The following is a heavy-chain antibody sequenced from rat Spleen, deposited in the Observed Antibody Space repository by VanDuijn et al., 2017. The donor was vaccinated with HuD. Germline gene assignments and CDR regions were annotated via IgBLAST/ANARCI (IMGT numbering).Heavy chain of an antibody. CDR3: TTVGY. Sequence: QVQLKESGPGLVQPSQTLSLTCTVSGFSLTSYHVSWVRQPPGKGLEWIAAISSGGSTYYNSALKSRLSISRDTSKIQVFLKMNRLQAEDTAIYFCTTVGYWGQGVMVTVSS. J-gene: IGHJ2*01. CDR2: ISSGGST. CDR1: GFSLTSYH. D-gene: IGHD1-1*01. V-gene: IGHV2S12*01.